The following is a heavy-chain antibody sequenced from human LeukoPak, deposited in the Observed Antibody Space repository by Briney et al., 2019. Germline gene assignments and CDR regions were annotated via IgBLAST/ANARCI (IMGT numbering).Heavy chain of an antibody. D-gene: IGHD3-10*01. J-gene: IGHJ4*02. CDR2: IKSKTDGGTT. CDR3: TTGGYGSGSYQLDY. Sequence: GGSLRLSCAASGFTFSNAWMSCVRQAPGKGLEWVGRIKSKTDGGTTDYAAPVKGRFTISRDDSKNTLYLQMNSLKTEDTAVYYCTTGGYGSGSYQLDYWGQGTLVTVSS. V-gene: IGHV3-15*01. CDR1: GFTFSNAW.